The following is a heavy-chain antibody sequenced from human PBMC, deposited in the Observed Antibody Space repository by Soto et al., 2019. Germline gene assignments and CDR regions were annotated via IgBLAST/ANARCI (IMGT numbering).Heavy chain of an antibody. Sequence: LSLTCAVYGGSFSGYYWSWIRQPPGKGLEWIGEINHSGSTNYNPSLKSRVTISVDTSKNQFSLKLSSVTAADTAVYYCARGGSLAGTFVGYNWFDPWGQGTLVTVSS. CDR3: ARGGSLAGTFVGYNWFDP. V-gene: IGHV4-34*01. CDR1: GGSFSGYY. D-gene: IGHD6-13*01. CDR2: INHSGST. J-gene: IGHJ5*02.